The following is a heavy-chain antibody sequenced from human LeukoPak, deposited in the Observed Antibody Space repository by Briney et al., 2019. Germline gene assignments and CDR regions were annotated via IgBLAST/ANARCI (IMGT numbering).Heavy chain of an antibody. J-gene: IGHJ4*02. CDR2: MSGSGGST. CDR3: AKGPWLAYPYYFDY. D-gene: IGHD6-19*01. Sequence: GGSLRLSCAASGFTFSNYGMSWVRQAPGKGLEWVSGMSGSGGSTYYADSVKGRFAISRDNSKNTLYLQMNSLRAEDTAVYYCAKGPWLAYPYYFDYWGQGTLVTVSS. CDR1: GFTFSNYG. V-gene: IGHV3-23*01.